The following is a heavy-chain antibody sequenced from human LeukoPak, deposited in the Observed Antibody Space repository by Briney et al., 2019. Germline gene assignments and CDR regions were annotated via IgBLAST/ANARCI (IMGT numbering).Heavy chain of an antibody. CDR1: AFSFSDYW. CDR3: ARVDAFDL. Sequence: GGSLRLSCAASAFSFSDYWMTWVRQAPGKGLHWVAHIKRDGSEEYYVDSVKGRFTISRDNAKTSLYLQMNSLRAEDTAVYYCARVDAFDLWGQGTMVTVSS. V-gene: IGHV3-7*05. J-gene: IGHJ3*01. CDR2: IKRDGSEE.